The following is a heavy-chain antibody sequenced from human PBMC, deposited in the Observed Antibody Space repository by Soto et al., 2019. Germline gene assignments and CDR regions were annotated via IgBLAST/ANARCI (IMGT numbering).Heavy chain of an antibody. CDR2: INHSGST. V-gene: IGHV4-34*01. D-gene: IGHD6-13*01. CDR3: ARGRVQYSSNWSYYNYMDV. Sequence: QVQLQQWGAGLLKPSETLSLTCAVYGGSFSGYCWSWIRQPPGKGLEWIGGINHSGSTNYNPSLKRRVTISVDTSKNQFSLKLSSVTAADTAVYYCARGRVQYSSNWSYYNYMDVWGKGTTVTVSS. J-gene: IGHJ6*03. CDR1: GGSFSGYC.